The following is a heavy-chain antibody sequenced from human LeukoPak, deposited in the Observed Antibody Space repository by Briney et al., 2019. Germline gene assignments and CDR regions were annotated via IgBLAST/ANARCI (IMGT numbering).Heavy chain of an antibody. V-gene: IGHV4-34*01. CDR1: GGSISSYY. Sequence: SETLSLTCTVSGGSISSYYWSWIRQPPGKGLEWIGEINHSGSTNYNPSLKSRVTISVDTSKNQFSLKLRPVTAADTAVYYCARKEGGQLVNTRRWFDPWGQGTLVTVSS. J-gene: IGHJ5*02. CDR3: ARKEGGQLVNTRRWFDP. CDR2: INHSGST. D-gene: IGHD6-13*01.